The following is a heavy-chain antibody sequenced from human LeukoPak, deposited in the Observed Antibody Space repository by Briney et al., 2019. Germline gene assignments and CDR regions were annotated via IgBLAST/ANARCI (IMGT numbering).Heavy chain of an antibody. D-gene: IGHD2-15*01. CDR2: INHSGST. J-gene: IGHJ4*02. V-gene: IGHV4-34*01. Sequence: SETLSLTCAVYGGSFSGYYWSWIRQPPGKGLEWIGEINHSGSTNYNPSLKGRVTISVDTSKNQFSLKLSSVTAADTAVYYCAADLNSGGSCYDYWGQGTLVTVSS. CDR3: AADLNSGGSCYDY. CDR1: GGSFSGYY.